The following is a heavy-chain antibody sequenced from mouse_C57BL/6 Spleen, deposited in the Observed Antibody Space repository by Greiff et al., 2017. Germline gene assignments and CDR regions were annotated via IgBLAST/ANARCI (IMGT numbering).Heavy chain of an antibody. CDR1: GYTFTDYE. D-gene: IGHD3-1*01. CDR2: IDPETGGT. Sequence: QVQLQQSGAELVRPGASVTLSCKASGYTFTDYEMNWVKQTPVHGLEWIGAIDPETGGTAYNQKFKGKAILTADKSSSPAYMELRSLTSEDSAVYYCTRSGRQDPYFDYWGQGTTLTVSS. CDR3: TRSGRQDPYFDY. J-gene: IGHJ2*01. V-gene: IGHV1-15*01.